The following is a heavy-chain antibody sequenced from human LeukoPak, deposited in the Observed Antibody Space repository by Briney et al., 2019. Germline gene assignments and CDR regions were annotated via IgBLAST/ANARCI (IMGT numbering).Heavy chain of an antibody. Sequence: GGSLRLSCAASGFTFSSYGMHWVRQAPGKRLEWVAVISYDGSNKYYADSVKGRFTISRDNSKNTLYLQMNSLRAEDTAVYYCAKAFRGYSYGYYGMDVWGKGTTVTVSS. CDR1: GFTFSSYG. J-gene: IGHJ6*04. V-gene: IGHV3-30*18. CDR2: ISYDGSNK. D-gene: IGHD5-18*01. CDR3: AKAFRGYSYGYYGMDV.